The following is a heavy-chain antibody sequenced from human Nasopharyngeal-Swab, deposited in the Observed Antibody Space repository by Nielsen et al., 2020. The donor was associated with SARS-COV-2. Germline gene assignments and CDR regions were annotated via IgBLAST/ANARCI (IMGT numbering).Heavy chain of an antibody. D-gene: IGHD3-3*01. CDR3: ATGPDYDFWSGYVTEYGMDV. CDR2: INHSGST. J-gene: IGHJ6*02. Sequence: WIRQPPGKGLEWIGEINHSGSTNYNPSLKSRVTISVDTSKNQFSLKLSSVTAADTAVYYCATGPDYDFWSGYVTEYGMDVWGQGTTVNVSS. V-gene: IGHV4-34*01.